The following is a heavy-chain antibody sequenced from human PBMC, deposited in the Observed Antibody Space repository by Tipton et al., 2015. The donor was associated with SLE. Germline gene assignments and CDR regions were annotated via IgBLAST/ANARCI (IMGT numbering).Heavy chain of an antibody. CDR2: IYHSGST. D-gene: IGHD6-19*01. J-gene: IGHJ3*02. V-gene: IGHV4-39*07. CDR3: AREAQWLDRAFDI. Sequence: TLSLTCTVSGGSISSSSYYWGWIRQPPGKGLEWIGSIYHSGSTYYNPSLKSRVTISVDTSKNQFSLKLSSVTAADTAVYYCAREAQWLDRAFDIWGQGTMVTVSS. CDR1: GGSISSSSYY.